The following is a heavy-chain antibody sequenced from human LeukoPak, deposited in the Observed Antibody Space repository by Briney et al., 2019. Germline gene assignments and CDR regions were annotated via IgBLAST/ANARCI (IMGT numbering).Heavy chain of an antibody. Sequence: KSSETLSLTCAVSGGSISSGGYSWSWIRQPPGKGLEWIGYIYHSGSTYYNPSLKSRVTISVDRSKNQFSLKLSSVTAADTAVYYCARANGDYIFDYWGQGTLVTVSS. J-gene: IGHJ4*02. V-gene: IGHV4-30-2*01. D-gene: IGHD4-17*01. CDR3: ARANGDYIFDY. CDR2: IYHSGST. CDR1: GGSISSGGYS.